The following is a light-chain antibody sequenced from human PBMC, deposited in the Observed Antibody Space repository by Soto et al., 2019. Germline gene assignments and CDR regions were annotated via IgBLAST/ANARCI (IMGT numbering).Light chain of an antibody. J-gene: IGKJ4*01. V-gene: IGKV1-5*03. CDR1: QSIDSW. Sequence: DIQMTQSPSTLSASVGDRVTITCRASQSIDSWLAWYQQKPGKAPKLLIYKTSTLESGVPSRFSGSGSGTESSLTINSLQPDDFATYYCQQYKSFSLTFGGGTRVEVK. CDR3: QQYKSFSLT. CDR2: KTS.